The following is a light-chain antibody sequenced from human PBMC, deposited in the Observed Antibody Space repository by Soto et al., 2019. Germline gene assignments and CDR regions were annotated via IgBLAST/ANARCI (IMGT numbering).Light chain of an antibody. J-gene: IGLJ1*01. Sequence: QSVLTQPASVSGSPGQSITISCTGTSSGVGSYNLVSWYQQHPGKAPKLMIYEVSKRPSGVSNRFSGSKSGNTASLTISGLQAEDEADYYCCSYAGSLYVFGTGTKVTVL. CDR3: CSYAGSLYV. CDR2: EVS. CDR1: SSGVGSYNL. V-gene: IGLV2-23*02.